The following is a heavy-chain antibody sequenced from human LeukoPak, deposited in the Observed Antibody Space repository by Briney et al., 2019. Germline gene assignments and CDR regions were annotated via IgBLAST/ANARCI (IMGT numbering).Heavy chain of an antibody. J-gene: IGHJ6*02. CDR1: GFTFSTYS. Sequence: GGSLRLSCAASGFTFSTYSMHWVRQAPGKGLEWVSYISSSGSNIYYADSVRGRFTISRDNAKNSLYLQMNSLRDEDTAVYYCARGYYGSGSRPYGMDVWGQGTTVTVSS. V-gene: IGHV3-48*02. CDR3: ARGYYGSGSRPYGMDV. D-gene: IGHD3-10*01. CDR2: ISSSGSNI.